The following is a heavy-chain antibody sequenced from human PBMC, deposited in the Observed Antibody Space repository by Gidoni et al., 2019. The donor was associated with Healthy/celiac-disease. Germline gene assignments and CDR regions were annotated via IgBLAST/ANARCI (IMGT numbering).Heavy chain of an antibody. D-gene: IGHD6-19*01. V-gene: IGHV3-9*01. Sequence: EVHLLESGGGLVQPGRSLRLSCAASGFTFDDDAMHWVRQASGKGLEWVSGISWNSGSIGYADSVKGRFTISRDNDKNSLYLQMNILRAEDTALYDCAKDGFSGYSSGWCDYWGQGTLVTVAS. J-gene: IGHJ4*02. CDR1: GFTFDDDA. CDR2: ISWNSGSI. CDR3: AKDGFSGYSSGWCDY.